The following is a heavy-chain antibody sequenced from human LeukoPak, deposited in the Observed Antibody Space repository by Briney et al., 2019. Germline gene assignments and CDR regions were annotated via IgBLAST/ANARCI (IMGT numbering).Heavy chain of an antibody. V-gene: IGHV4-34*01. D-gene: IGHD2-21*02. CDR1: GGSFSGYY. Sequence: SETLSLTCAVYGGSFSGYYWSWIRQPPGKGLEWIGEINHSGSTNYNPSLKSRVTISVDTSKNQFSLKLSSVTAADTAVYYCARGPWGCGGDCPSPAFFDYWGQGTLVTVSS. J-gene: IGHJ4*02. CDR2: INHSGST. CDR3: ARGPWGCGGDCPSPAFFDY.